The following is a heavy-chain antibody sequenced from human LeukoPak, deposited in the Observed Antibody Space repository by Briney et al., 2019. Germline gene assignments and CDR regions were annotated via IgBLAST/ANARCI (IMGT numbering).Heavy chain of an antibody. V-gene: IGHV3-7*01. CDR1: GFTFNNYW. J-gene: IGHJ4*02. CDR2: IKQDGSEK. CDR3: ARFLFSQLLSRFDY. Sequence: PGGSLRLSCAASGFTFNNYWMSWVRQAPGKGLEWVANIKQDGSEKYYVDSVKGRFTISRDNAKNALYLQMNSLRAEDTAVYYCARFLFSQLLSRFDYWGQGTLVTVSS. D-gene: IGHD2-2*01.